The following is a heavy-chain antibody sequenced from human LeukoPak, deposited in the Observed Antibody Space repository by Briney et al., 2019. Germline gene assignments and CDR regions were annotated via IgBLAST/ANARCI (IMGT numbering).Heavy chain of an antibody. V-gene: IGHV3-53*01. D-gene: IGHD2-15*01. CDR3: ARGLLLNQFDY. CDR1: GFTVSSNY. CDR2: IYSGGST. J-gene: IGHJ4*02. Sequence: PGRSLRLSCAASGFTVSSNYMSWVRQAPGKGLEWVSVIYSGGSTYYADSVKGRFTISRDNSKNTLYLQMNSLRAEDTAVYYCARGLLLNQFDYWGQGTLVTVSS.